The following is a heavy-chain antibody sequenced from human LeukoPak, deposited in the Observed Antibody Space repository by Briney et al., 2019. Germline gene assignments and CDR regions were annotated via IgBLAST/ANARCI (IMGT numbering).Heavy chain of an antibody. V-gene: IGHV4-59*01. CDR2: IYYSGST. CDR1: GGSISSYY. Sequence: SETLSLTCTVSGGSISSYYWSWIRQPPGKGLEWIGYIYYSGSTNYNPSLKSRVTISVDTSKNQFSLKLSSVTAADTAVYYCARTTKLEPTGSPPPRPYAFDIWGQGTMVTVSS. J-gene: IGHJ3*02. CDR3: ARTTKLEPTGSPPPRPYAFDI. D-gene: IGHD1-1*01.